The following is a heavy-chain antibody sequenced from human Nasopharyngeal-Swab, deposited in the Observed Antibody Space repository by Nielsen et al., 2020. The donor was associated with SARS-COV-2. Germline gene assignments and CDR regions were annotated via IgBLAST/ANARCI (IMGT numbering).Heavy chain of an antibody. J-gene: IGHJ3*02. Sequence: GESLKISCAASGFTFSTYSMNWVRQAPGKGLEWVSSISNSNNYIYYADSVKGRFTISRDNAKSSLYLQMNSLRAEDTAVYYCTRAGQPYAFDIWGQGTMVTVSS. CDR1: GFTFSTYS. CDR3: TRAGQPYAFDI. V-gene: IGHV3-21*01. D-gene: IGHD1-14*01. CDR2: ISNSNNYI.